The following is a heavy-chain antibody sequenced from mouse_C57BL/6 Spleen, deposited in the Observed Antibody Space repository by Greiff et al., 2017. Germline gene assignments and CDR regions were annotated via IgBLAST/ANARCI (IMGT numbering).Heavy chain of an antibody. J-gene: IGHJ2*01. CDR3: TMGDFDY. Sequence: QVQLQQSGAELVRPGASVTLSCKASGYTFTDYEMHWVKQTPVHGLEWIGAIDPETGGTAYDQKFKGKAILTADKSSSTAYMELRSLTSEDSAVYYCTMGDFDYWGQGTTLTVAS. CDR1: GYTFTDYE. V-gene: IGHV1-15*01. CDR2: IDPETGGT.